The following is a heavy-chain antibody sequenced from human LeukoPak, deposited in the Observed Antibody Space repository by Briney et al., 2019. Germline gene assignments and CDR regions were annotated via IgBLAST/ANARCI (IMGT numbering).Heavy chain of an antibody. CDR2: FDPEDGET. D-gene: IGHD4-17*01. CDR3: ATDRATTNDYGVFIPRPAFDP. CDR1: GYTLTELS. Sequence: ASVKVSCKVSGYTLTELSMHWVRQAPGKGLEWMGGFDPEDGETIYAQKFQGRVTMTEDTSTDTAYMELSSLRSEDTAVYYCATDRATTNDYGVFIPRPAFDPWGQGTLVTVSS. J-gene: IGHJ5*02. V-gene: IGHV1-24*01.